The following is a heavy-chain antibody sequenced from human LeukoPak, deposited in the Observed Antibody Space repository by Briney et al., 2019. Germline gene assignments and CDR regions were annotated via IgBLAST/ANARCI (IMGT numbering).Heavy chain of an antibody. Sequence: GGSLRLSCAASGFTLSNYDMNWVRQAPGKGMEWVSSISTSSRYIYYKDSVRGRFTISRDDAKNSLYLEMNSLRAEDTAVYYCARADCSSSTCYLRRSWFDPWGQGTLVTVSS. CDR2: ISTSSRYI. V-gene: IGHV3-21*01. CDR3: ARADCSSSTCYLRRSWFDP. CDR1: GFTLSNYD. J-gene: IGHJ5*02. D-gene: IGHD2-2*01.